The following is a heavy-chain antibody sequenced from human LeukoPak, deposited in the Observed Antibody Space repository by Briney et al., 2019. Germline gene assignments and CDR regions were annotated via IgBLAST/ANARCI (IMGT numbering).Heavy chain of an antibody. V-gene: IGHV1-18*01. J-gene: IGHJ5*02. D-gene: IGHD6-13*01. Sequence: ASLKVSCKASGYTFTSYGISWVRQAPGQGLEWMGWISAHNGNTNYAQKLQGRVTMTTDTSTSAAYMELRSLRSDDTAVYYCARVRIAAAGIVDWFDPWGQGTLVTVSS. CDR1: GYTFTSYG. CDR2: ISAHNGNT. CDR3: ARVRIAAAGIVDWFDP.